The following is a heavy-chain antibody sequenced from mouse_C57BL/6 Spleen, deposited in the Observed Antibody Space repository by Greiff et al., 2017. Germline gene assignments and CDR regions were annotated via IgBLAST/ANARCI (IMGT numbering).Heavy chain of an antibody. CDR1: GYAFSSSW. D-gene: IGHD1-1*01. J-gene: IGHJ1*03. Sequence: VKLQESGPELVKPGASVKISCKASGYAFSSSWMNWVKQRPGKGLEWIGRIYPGDGDTNYNGKFKGKATLTADKSSSTAYMQLSSLTSEDSAVYFCARAWVTTVVGYFDVWGTGTTGTVSS. CDR2: IYPGDGDT. CDR3: ARAWVTTVVGYFDV. V-gene: IGHV1-82*01.